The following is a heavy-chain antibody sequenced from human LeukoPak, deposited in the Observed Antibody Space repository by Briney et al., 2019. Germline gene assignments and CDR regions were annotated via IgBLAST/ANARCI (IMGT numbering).Heavy chain of an antibody. V-gene: IGHV1-69*04. CDR3: GRVGGGSGSYYRYYFDY. CDR2: IIPILGIA. D-gene: IGHD1-26*01. CDR1: GGTFSSYA. J-gene: IGHJ4*02. Sequence: SVKVSCKASGGTFSSYAISWVRQAPGQGLEWMGRIIPILGIANYAQKFQGRVTITADKSTSTAYMELSSLRSEDTAVYYCGRVGGGSGSYYRYYFDYWGQGTLVTVSS.